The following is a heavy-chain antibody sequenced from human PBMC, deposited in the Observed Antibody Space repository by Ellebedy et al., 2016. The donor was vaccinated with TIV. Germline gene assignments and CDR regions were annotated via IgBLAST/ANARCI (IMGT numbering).Heavy chain of an antibody. V-gene: IGHV3-7*01. D-gene: IGHD2-15*01. CDR1: GFTFSSYW. CDR3: ARDNSRRRGYCSDGSCPYDAFDV. J-gene: IGHJ3*01. Sequence: GGSLRLXXAASGFTFSSYWMTWVRQAPGKGLEWAANIKPDESEKYFVGSVKGRFTISRDNAKNSVYLQMNSLRAEDTAVYYCARDNSRRRGYCSDGSCPYDAFDVWGQGTMVTVSS. CDR2: IKPDESEK.